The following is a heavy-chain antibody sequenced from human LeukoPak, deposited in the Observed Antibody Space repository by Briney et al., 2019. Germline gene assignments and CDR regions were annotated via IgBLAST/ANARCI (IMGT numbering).Heavy chain of an antibody. Sequence: ASVKVSCKASGYTFTTYGISWVRQAPGQGLEWMGWISTYNGNTNYAKKLQGRVTMTTDTPTNTAYMELRSLSSDDTAIYYCARVLNTDTSGYFYWGQGTLVTVSS. V-gene: IGHV1-18*04. CDR3: ARVLNTDTSGYFY. CDR1: GYTFTTYG. J-gene: IGHJ4*02. D-gene: IGHD3-22*01. CDR2: ISTYNGNT.